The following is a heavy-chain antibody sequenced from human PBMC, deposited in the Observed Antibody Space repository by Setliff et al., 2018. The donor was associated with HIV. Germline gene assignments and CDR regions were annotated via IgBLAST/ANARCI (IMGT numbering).Heavy chain of an antibody. CDR1: GFTLSTYG. V-gene: IGHV3-30*02. D-gene: IGHD1-20*01. J-gene: IGHJ4*02. Sequence: HPGGSLRLSCATSGFTLSTYGMHWVRQAPGKGLEWVARVHYNGNDKFYVDSVKGRFTISRDNSENTLYLQMDGLRAEDTAVYYCAKDKGGYNWNYFGYWGPGTQVTVSS. CDR3: AKDKGGYNWNYFGY. CDR2: VHYNGNDK.